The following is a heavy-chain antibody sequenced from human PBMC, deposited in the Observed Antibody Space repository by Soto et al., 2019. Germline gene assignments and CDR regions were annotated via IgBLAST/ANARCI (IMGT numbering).Heavy chain of an antibody. CDR2: ISGHNGDT. J-gene: IGHJ6*02. V-gene: IGHV1-18*01. D-gene: IGHD5-12*01. Sequence: QGQLVQSEAEVKKPGASVKVSCKASGYTFTRYGISWVRQAPGQGLEWMGWISGHNGDTNYAQKYQGRGSTTIETSTGTADMELRSLTSAATAVYYCAKNGLPPDYYSGLDVWGQGTKVTVSS. CDR1: GYTFTRYG. CDR3: AKNGLPPDYYSGLDV.